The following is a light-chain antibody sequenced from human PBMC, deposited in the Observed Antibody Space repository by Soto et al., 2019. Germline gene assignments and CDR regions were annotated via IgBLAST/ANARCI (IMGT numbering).Light chain of an antibody. CDR3: QQYNNWPPYQT. CDR2: GTS. J-gene: IGKJ1*01. Sequence: ELVMTQSPATLSVSPGETATLSCRASQSVATNLAWYQQKPGQAPKLLIYGTSARANGVPARFSGSGSETDFTLTISSLQSEDFGVYYCQQYNNWPPYQTFCQGTKVDIK. V-gene: IGKV3-15*01. CDR1: QSVATN.